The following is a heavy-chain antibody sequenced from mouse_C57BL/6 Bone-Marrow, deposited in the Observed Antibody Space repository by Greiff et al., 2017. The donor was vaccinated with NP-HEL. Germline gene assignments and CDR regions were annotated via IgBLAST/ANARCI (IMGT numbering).Heavy chain of an antibody. Sequence: VQLQQPGAELVQPGASVKMSCKASGYTFTSYWITWVKQRPGQGLEWIGDIYPGSGSTNYNEKFKSKATMTVDTSSSTAYMQLSSLTSYDSAVYYFAREDYGSSYGFAYWGQGTLVTVSA. CDR3: AREDYGSSYGFAY. J-gene: IGHJ3*01. CDR1: GYTFTSYW. CDR2: IYPGSGST. D-gene: IGHD1-1*01. V-gene: IGHV1-55*01.